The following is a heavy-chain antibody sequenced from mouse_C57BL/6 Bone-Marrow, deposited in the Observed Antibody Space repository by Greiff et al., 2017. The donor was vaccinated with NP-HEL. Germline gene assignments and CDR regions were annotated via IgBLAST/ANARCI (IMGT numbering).Heavy chain of an antibody. CDR3: ARESGDGYYDYYAMDY. V-gene: IGHV1-69*01. CDR2: IDPSDSYT. CDR1: GYTFTSYW. D-gene: IGHD2-3*01. J-gene: IGHJ4*01. Sequence: SGAELVMPGASVKLSCKASGYTFTSYWMHWVKQRPGQGLEWIGEIDPSDSYTNYNQKFKGKSTLTVDKSSSTAYMQLSSLTSEDSAVYYCARESGDGYYDYYAMDYWGQGTSVTVSS.